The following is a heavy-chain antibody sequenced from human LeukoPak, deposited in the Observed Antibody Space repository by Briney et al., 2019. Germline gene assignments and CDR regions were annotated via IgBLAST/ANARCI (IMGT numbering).Heavy chain of an antibody. Sequence: GGSLRLSCAASGFTFSSYAMSWARQAPGKGLEWVSAISGSGGSTYYADSVKGRFTISRDNSKNTLYLQMNSLRAEDTAVYYCARGTSPDYSSSWYYFDYWGQGTLVTVSS. J-gene: IGHJ4*02. V-gene: IGHV3-23*01. CDR2: ISGSGGST. CDR3: ARGTSPDYSSSWYYFDY. D-gene: IGHD6-13*01. CDR1: GFTFSSYA.